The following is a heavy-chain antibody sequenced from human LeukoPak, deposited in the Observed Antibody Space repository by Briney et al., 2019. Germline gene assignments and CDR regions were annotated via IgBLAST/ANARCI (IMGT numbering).Heavy chain of an antibody. CDR3: AGASYYYDSSGYYYYFDY. CDR1: GGSISSSSYY. D-gene: IGHD3-22*01. Sequence: SETLSLTCSVSGGSISSSSYYWGWIRQPPGKGLEWIGSIYYSGNTYNNPSLKSRVTISVDTSKNQFSLKLSSVTAEDTDLYYCAGASYYYDSSGYYYYFDYWGQGTLVTVSS. CDR2: IYYSGNT. V-gene: IGHV4-39*07. J-gene: IGHJ4*02.